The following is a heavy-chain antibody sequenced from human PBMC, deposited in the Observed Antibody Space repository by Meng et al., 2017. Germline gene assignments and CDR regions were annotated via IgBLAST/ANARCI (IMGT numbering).Heavy chain of an antibody. D-gene: IGHD3-10*01. CDR2: INSDGSST. Sequence: GESLKISCAASGFTFDDYAMHWVRQAPGKGLVWVSRINSDGSSTSYADSVKGRFTISRDNAKNTLYLQMNSLRAEDTAVYYCARPVGGFDYWGQGTLVTVSS. V-gene: IGHV3-74*01. CDR1: GFTFDDYA. CDR3: ARPVGGFDY. J-gene: IGHJ4*02.